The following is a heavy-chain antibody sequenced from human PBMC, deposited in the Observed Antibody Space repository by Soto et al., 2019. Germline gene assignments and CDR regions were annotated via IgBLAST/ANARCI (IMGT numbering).Heavy chain of an antibody. CDR3: AREILSPDFYFHGMDV. D-gene: IGHD2-15*01. Sequence: QGQRVQSGAEVKKPGASVKVSCKASGYTFTSYGISWVRQAPGQGLEWMGWLSAKKGNTKYAQKLQGRVTMTTDTSTSTAYMELRSLRSDDTAVYYCAREILSPDFYFHGMDVWGQGTTVTVSS. V-gene: IGHV1-18*04. J-gene: IGHJ6*02. CDR1: GYTFTSYG. CDR2: LSAKKGNT.